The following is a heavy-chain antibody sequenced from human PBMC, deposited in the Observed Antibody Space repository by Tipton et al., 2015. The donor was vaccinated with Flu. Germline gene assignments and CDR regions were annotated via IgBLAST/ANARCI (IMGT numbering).Heavy chain of an antibody. Sequence: QSGPEVKKPGASVKVSCKASGYTFTSYYMHWVRQAPGQGLEWMGIINPSGGSTSYAQKFQGRVTMTRDTSTSTVYMELSSLRSEDTAVYYCARERTEMATRKGYFDLWGRGTLVTVSS. V-gene: IGHV1-46*01. CDR3: ARERTEMATRKGYFDL. CDR2: INPSGGST. D-gene: IGHD5-24*01. CDR1: GYTFTSYY. J-gene: IGHJ2*01.